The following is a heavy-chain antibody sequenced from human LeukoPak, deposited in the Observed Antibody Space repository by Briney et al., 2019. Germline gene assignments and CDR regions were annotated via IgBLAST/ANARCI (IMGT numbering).Heavy chain of an antibody. Sequence: PGGSLRLSCSTSGFTLEDYEMNWVRQAPGKRLEWVSYISSSGSTIYYADSVKGRFTISRDNAKNSLYLQMNSLRAEDTAVYYCAELGITMIGGVWGKGTTVTISS. D-gene: IGHD3-10*02. CDR1: GFTLEDYE. J-gene: IGHJ6*04. CDR2: ISSSGSTI. CDR3: AELGITMIGGV. V-gene: IGHV3-48*03.